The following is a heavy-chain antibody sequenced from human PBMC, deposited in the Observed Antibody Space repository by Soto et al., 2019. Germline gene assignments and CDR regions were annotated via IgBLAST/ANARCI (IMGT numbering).Heavy chain of an antibody. J-gene: IGHJ4*02. CDR1: GGSISSSSYY. Sequence: SETLSLTCTVSGGSISSSSYYWGWLRQPPGQGLEWIVSIYYSGSTYYNPSLKSQVTISVDTSKNQFSLKLSSVTAADTAVYYCARNPITMIVVVTIFDYWGQGTLVTVSS. V-gene: IGHV4-39*01. D-gene: IGHD3-22*01. CDR3: ARNPITMIVVVTIFDY. CDR2: IYYSGST.